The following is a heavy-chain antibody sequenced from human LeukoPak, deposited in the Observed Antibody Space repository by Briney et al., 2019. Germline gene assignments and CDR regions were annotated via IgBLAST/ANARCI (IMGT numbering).Heavy chain of an antibody. D-gene: IGHD3-9*01. CDR3: AKGRYYNILTGYYVRRGLDY. CDR1: GFTFSSFG. J-gene: IGHJ4*02. V-gene: IGHV3-30*02. Sequence: PGGSLRLSCAASGFTFSSFGMHWVRQAPGKGLEWVAFIRYDGSNKYYADSVRGRFTISRDNSKNTLYLQMSSLRAEDTAVYYCAKGRYYNILTGYYVRRGLDYWGQGTLVTVSS. CDR2: IRYDGSNK.